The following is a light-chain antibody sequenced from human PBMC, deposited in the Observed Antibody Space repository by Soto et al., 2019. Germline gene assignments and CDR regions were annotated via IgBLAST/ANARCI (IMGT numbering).Light chain of an antibody. CDR1: SSDVGGYNY. J-gene: IGLJ1*01. Sequence: QSALTQPRSVSGSPGQSVTISCTGTSSDVGGYNYVSWYQQHPGKAPKLMIYDVSKQPSGVPDRFSGSKSGNTASLTISGLQSEDEADYYCCSYAGSYHFVFGTGIKVTVL. CDR3: CSYAGSYHFV. V-gene: IGLV2-11*01. CDR2: DVS.